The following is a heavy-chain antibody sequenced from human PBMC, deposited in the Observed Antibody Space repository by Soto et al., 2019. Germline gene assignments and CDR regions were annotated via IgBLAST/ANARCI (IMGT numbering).Heavy chain of an antibody. CDR1: GYTFTSYD. D-gene: IGHD6-19*01. V-gene: IGHV1-8*01. Sequence: QVQLVQSGAEVKKPGASVKVSCKASGYTFTSYDINWVRQATGQGLEWMGWMNPNSGNTGYAQKFQGRVTMTTKTSISAADMELSTLRSEETAVYYCAKERTVAANHSWGQGTLVTVSS. CDR3: AKERTVAANHS. CDR2: MNPNSGNT. J-gene: IGHJ5*01.